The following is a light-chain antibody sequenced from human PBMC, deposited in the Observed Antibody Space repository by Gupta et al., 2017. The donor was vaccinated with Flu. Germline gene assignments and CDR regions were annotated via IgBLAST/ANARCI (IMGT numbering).Light chain of an antibody. J-gene: IGKJ2*01. CDR3: QQRYETPHT. Sequence: DIQLTQSPSSLSASVGDSVTITCRASQSISTYLNWYQQKPGKPPKLLIYAASGVQSGVPSRFSGVESGTDFSLIIRNRQPEDFATYYCQQRYETPHTFGQGTKLDIK. V-gene: IGKV1-39*01. CDR2: AAS. CDR1: QSISTY.